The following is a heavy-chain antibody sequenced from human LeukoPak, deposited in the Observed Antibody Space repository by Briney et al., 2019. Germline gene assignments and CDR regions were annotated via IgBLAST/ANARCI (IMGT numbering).Heavy chain of an antibody. D-gene: IGHD3-10*01. CDR1: GYTFTGYY. J-gene: IGHJ4*02. Sequence: ASVKVSCKASGYTFTGYYTHWVRQAPGQGLEWMGWINPNSGGTNYAQKFQGRVTMTRDTSISTAYMELSRLRSEDTAVYYCARALWFGEFNFDYWGQGTLVTVSS. CDR2: INPNSGGT. CDR3: ARALWFGEFNFDY. V-gene: IGHV1-2*02.